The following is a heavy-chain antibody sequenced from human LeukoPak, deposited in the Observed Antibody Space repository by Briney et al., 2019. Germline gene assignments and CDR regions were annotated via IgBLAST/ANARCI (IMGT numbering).Heavy chain of an antibody. CDR2: IYYSGST. CDR1: GGSISSSSYY. V-gene: IGHV4-39*01. Sequence: PSETLSLTCTVSGGSISSSSYYWGWIRQPPGKGLEWIGSIYYSGSTYYNPSLKSRVTISVDTSKNQFSLKLSSVTAADTAVYYCARVHYYDSSGYYYYFDYWGQGTLVTVSS. CDR3: ARVHYYDSSGYYYYFDY. D-gene: IGHD3-22*01. J-gene: IGHJ4*02.